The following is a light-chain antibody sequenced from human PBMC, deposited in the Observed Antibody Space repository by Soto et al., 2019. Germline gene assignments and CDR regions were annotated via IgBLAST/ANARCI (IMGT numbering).Light chain of an antibody. CDR3: QQSYSTPPT. J-gene: IGKJ4*01. Sequence: DIQMTQSPSSLSASVGDRVTITCRASQSIDSYLNWYQQKPGKAPKFLINAASNLQYGVPSRFSGSGSGTHFTLTISSLPPDDFETYYWQQSYSTPPTFGGGTKVEIK. CDR1: QSIDSY. CDR2: AAS. V-gene: IGKV1-39*01.